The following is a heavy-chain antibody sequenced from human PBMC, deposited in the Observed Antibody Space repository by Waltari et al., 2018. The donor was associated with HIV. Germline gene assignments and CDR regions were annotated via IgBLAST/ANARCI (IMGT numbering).Heavy chain of an antibody. CDR3: AKGASGWSPGY. Sequence: QVQLVASGGGVVQLGTYTRLSCADAGFTLSSYGLRWVRQAPGNGLEWVAVISYYGDNKYYADSVKGRFTISRDNSKNTLYLQMNSLRVEDTAVYYCAKGASGWSPGYWGQGTLVTVSS. J-gene: IGHJ4*02. CDR1: GFTLSSYG. D-gene: IGHD6-19*01. CDR2: ISYYGDNK. V-gene: IGHV3-30*18.